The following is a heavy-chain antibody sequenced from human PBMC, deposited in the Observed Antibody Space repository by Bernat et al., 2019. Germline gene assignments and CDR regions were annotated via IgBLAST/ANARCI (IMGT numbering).Heavy chain of an antibody. CDR1: GFTFSSYA. CDR2: ISGSGGST. Sequence: EVQLLESGGGLVQPGGSLRLSCAASGFTFSSYAMSWVRQAPGKGLEWVSAISGSGGSTYYADSVKGRFTISRDNSKNTLYLQMNSLRAEDTAVYYCAKPDRGIAAAGRAYYYYVMDVWGQGTTVTVSS. V-gene: IGHV3-23*01. J-gene: IGHJ6*02. D-gene: IGHD6-13*01. CDR3: AKPDRGIAAAGRAYYYYVMDV.